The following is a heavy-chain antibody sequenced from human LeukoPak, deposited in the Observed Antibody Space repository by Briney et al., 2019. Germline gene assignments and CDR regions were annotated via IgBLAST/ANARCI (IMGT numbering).Heavy chain of an antibody. CDR3: ARGDAFSGDH. Sequence: QPGGSLRLSCAASGFTFSSYWMHWVRQAPGKGLVWVSRINSDGSSTSYADSVKGRFTISRDNAESSLFLQMNGLRAEDTAVYYCARGDAFSGDHWGQGTLVTVSS. V-gene: IGHV3-74*01. CDR1: GFTFSSYW. J-gene: IGHJ4*02. D-gene: IGHD3-16*01. CDR2: INSDGSST.